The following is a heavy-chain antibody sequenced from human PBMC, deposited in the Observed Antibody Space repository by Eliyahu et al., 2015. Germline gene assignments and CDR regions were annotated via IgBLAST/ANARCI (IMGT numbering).Heavy chain of an antibody. CDR3: ARSEGDSYCGGDCHWYFDL. V-gene: IGHV3-21*01. CDR1: GFTFSXXT. D-gene: IGHD2-21*01. Sequence: EVQLVESGGGLVKPGGSLRLSCAASGFTFSXXTXXWVRQAPGKGLEWVSSISSSSSYIYYADSVKGRFTISRDNAKNSLYLQMNSLRAEDTAVYYCARSEGDSYCGGDCHWYFDLWGRGTLVTVSS. CDR2: ISSSSSYI. J-gene: IGHJ2*01.